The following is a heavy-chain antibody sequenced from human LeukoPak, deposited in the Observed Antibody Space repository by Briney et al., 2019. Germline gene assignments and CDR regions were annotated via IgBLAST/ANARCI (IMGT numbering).Heavy chain of an antibody. V-gene: IGHV3-23*01. D-gene: IGHD2-15*01. CDR1: GFTFSSYA. Sequence: GGSLRLSCAASGFTFSSYAMSWVRQAPGKGLEWVSAISGSGGNTYYADSEKGRFTISRDNSKNTLYLQMNSLRAEDTAVYYCAKDFGFVVTGTVDYWGQGTLVTVSS. J-gene: IGHJ4*02. CDR2: ISGSGGNT. CDR3: AKDFGFVVTGTVDY.